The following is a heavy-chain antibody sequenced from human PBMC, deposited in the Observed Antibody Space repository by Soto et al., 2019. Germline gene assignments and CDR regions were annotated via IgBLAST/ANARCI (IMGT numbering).Heavy chain of an antibody. CDR3: DGSPTGVAGRYHFDD. CDR1: GFAFRNYG. V-gene: IGHV3-33*01. CDR2: IWYDGSNK. J-gene: IGHJ4*02. Sequence: QVQLVESGGGVVQPGRSLRLSCVTSGFAFRNYGMHCVRQAPGKGLEGVALIWYDGSNKYYADSVKGRFTISRDNSKNTLDLQVDSLRAEDTAVYYCDGSPTGVAGRYHFDDWGQGTLVSVSS. D-gene: IGHD4-4*01.